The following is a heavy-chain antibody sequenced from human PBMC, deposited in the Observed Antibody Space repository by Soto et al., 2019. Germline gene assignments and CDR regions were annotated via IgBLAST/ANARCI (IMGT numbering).Heavy chain of an antibody. CDR1: GGSISSGGYY. CDR3: ARDLKEYCSDGKCNWFDP. D-gene: IGHD2-15*01. Sequence: SETLSLTCTVSGGSISSGGYYWSWIRQHPGTGLEWIGHISYSGSTYYNPSLKSRVTISFDASKNQISLQVRSATAADAAVYYCARDLKEYCSDGKCNWFDPWGQGTLVTVS. CDR2: ISYSGST. V-gene: IGHV4-31*03. J-gene: IGHJ5*02.